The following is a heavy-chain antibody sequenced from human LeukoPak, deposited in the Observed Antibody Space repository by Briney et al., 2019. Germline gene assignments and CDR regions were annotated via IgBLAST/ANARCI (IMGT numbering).Heavy chain of an antibody. J-gene: IGHJ4*02. Sequence: ASVKVSCKVSGYTLTELSMHWVRQAPGKGLEWMGGFDPEDGETIYAEKFQGGVTMTEDTSTDTAYMELSSLRSEDTAVYYCATSSVGDGRPKIGELQFWGQGTLVTVSS. CDR3: ATSSVGDGRPKIGELQF. CDR1: GYTLTELS. CDR2: FDPEDGET. V-gene: IGHV1-24*01. D-gene: IGHD3-10*01.